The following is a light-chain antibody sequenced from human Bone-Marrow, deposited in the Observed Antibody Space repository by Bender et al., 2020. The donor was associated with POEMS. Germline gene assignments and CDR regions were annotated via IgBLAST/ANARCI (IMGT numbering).Light chain of an antibody. J-gene: IGLJ3*02. V-gene: IGLV2-8*01. CDR3: SSHAGSSNLV. CDR2: EVS. CDR1: SSDVGGYNY. Sequence: QSALTQPHSVSGSPGQSVTMSCTGTSSDVGGYNYVSWYQQHPGKVPKLMIYEVSKRPSGVPDRFSGSKSGNTASLTVSGLQAEDEADYYCSSHAGSSNLVFGGGTKLTVL.